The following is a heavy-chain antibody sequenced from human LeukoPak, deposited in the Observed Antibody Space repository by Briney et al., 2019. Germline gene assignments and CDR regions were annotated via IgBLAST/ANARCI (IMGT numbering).Heavy chain of an antibody. J-gene: IGHJ5*02. D-gene: IGHD6-6*01. V-gene: IGHV7-4-1*02. Sequence: ASVKVSCKASGYTFTSYAMNWVRQAPGQGLEWMGWINTNTGNPTCAQGFTGRFVFSLDTSVSTAYLQISSLKAEDTAVYYCARDRRVSIAARRGRTHNWFDPWGQGTLVTVSS. CDR3: ARDRRVSIAARRGRTHNWFDP. CDR2: INTNTGNP. CDR1: GYTFTSYA.